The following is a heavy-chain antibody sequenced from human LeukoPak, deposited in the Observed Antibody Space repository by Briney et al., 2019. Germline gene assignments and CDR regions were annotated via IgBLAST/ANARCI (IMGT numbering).Heavy chain of an antibody. J-gene: IGHJ4*02. CDR1: GFTFSSYA. V-gene: IGHV3-30*09. D-gene: IGHD2-2*01. CDR3: ARDQGYCGSISCYQFDY. CDR2: ISYDGSNK. Sequence: PGGSLRLSCAASGFTFSSYAMHWVRQAPGKGLEWVAVISYDGSNKYYADSVKGRFAISRDNAKNSLYLQMNSLRAEDTAVYYCARDQGYCGSISCYQFDYWGQGTLVTVSS.